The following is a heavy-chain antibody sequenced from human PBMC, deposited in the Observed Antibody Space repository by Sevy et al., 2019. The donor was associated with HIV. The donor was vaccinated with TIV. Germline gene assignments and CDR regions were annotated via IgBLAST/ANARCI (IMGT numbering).Heavy chain of an antibody. V-gene: IGHV1-69*13. CDR3: ARVARDGYNLGLFDY. CDR2: IIPIFGTA. J-gene: IGHJ4*02. CDR1: GGTFSSYA. Sequence: ASVKVSCKASGGTFSSYAISWVRQAPGQGLEWMGGIIPIFGTANYAQMFQGRVTITADESTRTAYMELSSLRSEDTAVYYCARVARDGYNLGLFDYWGQGTLVTVSS. D-gene: IGHD5-12*01.